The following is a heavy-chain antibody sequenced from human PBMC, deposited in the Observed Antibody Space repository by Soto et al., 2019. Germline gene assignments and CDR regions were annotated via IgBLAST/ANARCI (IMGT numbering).Heavy chain of an antibody. V-gene: IGHV1-2*04. Sequence: GAAVKVSCKTSGYTFTGYYIHWVRQAPGQGLEWMGWINPHTGVTNYAQNFQGWVTMTRDTSISTVDMEMTSLKSEDTAVYYCARESGVVAGTLDTWGQGTLVTVSS. CDR3: ARESGVVAGTLDT. CDR1: GYTFTGYY. CDR2: INPHTGVT. D-gene: IGHD6-19*01. J-gene: IGHJ5*02.